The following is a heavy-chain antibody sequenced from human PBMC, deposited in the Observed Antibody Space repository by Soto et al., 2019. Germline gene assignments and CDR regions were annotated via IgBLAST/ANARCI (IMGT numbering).Heavy chain of an antibody. D-gene: IGHD3-22*01. J-gene: IGHJ4*02. V-gene: IGHV3-23*01. CDR2: ISRSGRGSA. CDR3: ARGRYLDSRDYCVANLPFDH. CDR1: GFTFNSYV. Sequence: EVQLLESGGALVQPGGSLRLSCAASGFTFNSYVMTWVRQAPGEGLEWVSSISRSGRGSAYYEDSVKGRFTISRDNSENTLFLQMKNLRDEDTALYYCARGRYLDSRDYCVANLPFDHWGLGTLVTVSS.